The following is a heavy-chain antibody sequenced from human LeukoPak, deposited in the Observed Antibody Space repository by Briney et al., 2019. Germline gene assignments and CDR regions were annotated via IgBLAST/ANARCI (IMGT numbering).Heavy chain of an antibody. CDR2: INHSGST. CDR3: ARGIQLWSTMSSYFDY. D-gene: IGHD5-18*01. Sequence: SETLSLTCAVYGGSFSGYYWSWIRQPPGKGLEWIREINHSGSTNYNPSLKSRVTISVDTSKNQFSLKLSSVTAADTAVYYCARGIQLWSTMSSYFDYWGQGTLVTVSS. CDR1: GGSFSGYY. J-gene: IGHJ4*02. V-gene: IGHV4-34*09.